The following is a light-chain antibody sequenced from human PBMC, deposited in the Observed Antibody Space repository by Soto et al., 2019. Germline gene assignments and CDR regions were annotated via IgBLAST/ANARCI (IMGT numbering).Light chain of an antibody. Sequence: DIVLTQTPLSSPVTLGQPASISCRSSQSLVHSDGRTYLSWFHQRPGQPPRLLIHQVSNRLSGVPARLSGSGAGTDFTLTISRVEAEDVGIYFCMQATQYRPYTFGPGTKLEI. CDR3: MQATQYRPYT. CDR2: QVS. V-gene: IGKV2-24*01. J-gene: IGKJ2*01. CDR1: QSLVHSDGRTY.